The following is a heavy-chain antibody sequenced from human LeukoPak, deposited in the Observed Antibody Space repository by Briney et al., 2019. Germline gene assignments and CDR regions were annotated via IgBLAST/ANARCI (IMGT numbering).Heavy chain of an antibody. D-gene: IGHD5-24*01. CDR1: GFTFSSYA. Sequence: GGSLRLSCAASGFTFSSYAMSWVRQAPGKGLEWVSAISGSGGSTYYADSVKGRFTISRDNSKNTLYLQMNSLRAEDTAIYYCTRVGYIDEGIDYWGQGTLVTVSS. J-gene: IGHJ4*02. CDR2: ISGSGGST. CDR3: TRVGYIDEGIDY. V-gene: IGHV3-23*01.